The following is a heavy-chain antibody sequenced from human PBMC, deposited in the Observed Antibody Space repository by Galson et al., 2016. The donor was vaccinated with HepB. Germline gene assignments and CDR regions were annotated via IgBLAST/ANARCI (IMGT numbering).Heavy chain of an antibody. CDR1: GYTFTSDA. V-gene: IGHV1-3*01. CDR3: ARGVGLHSTSAAFDY. Sequence: SVKVSCKASGYTFTSDAMHWLRQAPGQRLEWMGWINVVNGETKFSQKFQGRVTTTRDTSASTAYMVLTSLRSADTAVYFCARGVGLHSTSAAFDYWGQGTLITVSS. J-gene: IGHJ4*02. CDR2: INVVNGET. D-gene: IGHD6-6*01.